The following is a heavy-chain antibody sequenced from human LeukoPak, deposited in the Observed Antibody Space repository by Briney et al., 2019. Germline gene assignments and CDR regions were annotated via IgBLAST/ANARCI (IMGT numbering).Heavy chain of an antibody. V-gene: IGHV3-33*01. D-gene: IGHD3-22*01. CDR1: GFTFSSYG. Sequence: QPGGSLRLSCAASGFTFSSYGMHGVRQAPGKGLEWVAVIWYDGSSKYYADSVKGRFTISRDNSKNTLYLQMNSLRAEDTAVYYCARGRSGYYPYYFDYWGQGTLVTVSS. J-gene: IGHJ4*02. CDR3: ARGRSGYYPYYFDY. CDR2: IWYDGSSK.